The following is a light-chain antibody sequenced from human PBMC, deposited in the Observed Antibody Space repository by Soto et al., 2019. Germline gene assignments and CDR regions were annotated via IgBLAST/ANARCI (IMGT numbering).Light chain of an antibody. J-gene: IGKJ3*01. V-gene: IGKV3-20*01. Sequence: EVVLTQSPVTLSLSPGERATLSCRASQRVSSPYLAWYQQKPGQPPRLLIYGASSRATDIPDRFIGSGSGTEFTLTIARLAPEDFARYYCQQYGSSPVTFGPGTKVDI. CDR3: QQYGSSPVT. CDR1: QRVSSPY. CDR2: GAS.